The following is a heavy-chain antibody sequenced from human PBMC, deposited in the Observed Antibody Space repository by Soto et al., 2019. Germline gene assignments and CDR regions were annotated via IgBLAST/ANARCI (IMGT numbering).Heavy chain of an antibody. D-gene: IGHD4-17*01. V-gene: IGHV4-39*01. Sequence: SETLSLTCTVPGGSISSSSYYWGWIRQPPGKGLEWIGSIYYSGSTYYNPSLKSRVTISVDTSKNQFSLKLSSVTAADTAVYYCARQGSSDGDYGGYYFDYWGQGTLVTVSS. CDR1: GGSISSSSYY. J-gene: IGHJ4*02. CDR2: IYYSGST. CDR3: ARQGSSDGDYGGYYFDY.